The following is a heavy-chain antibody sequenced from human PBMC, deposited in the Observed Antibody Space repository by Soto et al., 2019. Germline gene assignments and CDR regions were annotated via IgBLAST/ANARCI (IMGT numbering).Heavy chain of an antibody. Sequence: QVQLQESGPGLVKPSETLSLTCTVSGGSISSYYWSWIRQPPGKGLEWIGYIYYSGSTNYNPSLKSRVTISVDTSKNQFSLKLSSVTAADTAVYYCARDPYRSVKGPGYGMDVWGQGTTVTVSS. CDR1: GGSISSYY. J-gene: IGHJ6*02. D-gene: IGHD6-19*01. CDR2: IYYSGST. CDR3: ARDPYRSVKGPGYGMDV. V-gene: IGHV4-59*01.